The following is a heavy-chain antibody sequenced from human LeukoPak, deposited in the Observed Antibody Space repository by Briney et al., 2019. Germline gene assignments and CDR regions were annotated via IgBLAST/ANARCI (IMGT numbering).Heavy chain of an antibody. J-gene: IGHJ4*02. Sequence: SETLSLTCAVYGGSFSGYYWSWIRQPPGKGLEWIGEINRSGSTNYNPSLKSRVTISVDTSKNQFSLKLSSVTAADTAVYYCARDSYLNGDHGNFDYWGQGTLVTVSS. CDR1: GGSFSGYY. CDR3: ARDSYLNGDHGNFDY. V-gene: IGHV4-34*01. D-gene: IGHD4-17*01. CDR2: INRSGST.